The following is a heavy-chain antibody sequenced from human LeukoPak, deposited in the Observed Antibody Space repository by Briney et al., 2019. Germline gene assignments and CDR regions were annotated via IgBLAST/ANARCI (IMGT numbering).Heavy chain of an antibody. V-gene: IGHV1-18*01. CDR2: ISAYNGNT. Sequence: ASVKVSCKASGYTFTSYGISWVRQAPGQGLEWMGWISAYNGNTNYAQKLQGRVTMTTDTSTSTAYTELRSLRSDDTAVYYCARGGRGDILTGYYSLWGQGTLVTVSS. D-gene: IGHD3-9*01. J-gene: IGHJ4*02. CDR3: ARGGRGDILTGYYSL. CDR1: GYTFTSYG.